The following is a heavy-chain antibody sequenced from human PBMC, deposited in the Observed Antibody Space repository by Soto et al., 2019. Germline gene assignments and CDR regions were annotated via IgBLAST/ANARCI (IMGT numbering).Heavy chain of an antibody. CDR1: GGSIISYY. V-gene: IGHV4-59*08. CDR3: ARRGYSGYDRYYYYYMDV. D-gene: IGHD5-12*01. CDR2: IYYSGST. Sequence: SETLSLTCTVSGGSIISYYWSWIRQPPWKGLEWIGYIYYSGSTNYNPSLKSRVTISVDTSKNQFSLKLSSVTAADTAVYYCARRGYSGYDRYYYYYMDVWGKGTTVTVSS. J-gene: IGHJ6*03.